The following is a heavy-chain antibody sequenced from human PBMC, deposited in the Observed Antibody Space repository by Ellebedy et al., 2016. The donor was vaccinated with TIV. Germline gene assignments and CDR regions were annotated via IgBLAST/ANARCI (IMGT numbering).Heavy chain of an antibody. Sequence: ASVKVSXXASGYTFTSHIIHWLRQAPGQRLEWLGWINAGNGHTKYSQKFQGRVTITRDTSASTVYVEMSSLRSEDTAVFYCARDPEGAYYYGSAKFDYWGQGTLVTVSS. V-gene: IGHV1-3*01. CDR2: INAGNGHT. D-gene: IGHD3-10*01. J-gene: IGHJ4*02. CDR3: ARDPEGAYYYGSAKFDY. CDR1: GYTFTSHI.